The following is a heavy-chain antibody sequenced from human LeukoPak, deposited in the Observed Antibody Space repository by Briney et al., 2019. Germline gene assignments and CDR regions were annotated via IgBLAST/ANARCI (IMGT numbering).Heavy chain of an antibody. CDR3: ARDNRGSGWYGDAFDI. CDR2: ISSSSSYI. J-gene: IGHJ3*02. Sequence: GGSLRLSCAASGFTFSSYSMNWVRQAPGKGLEWVSSISSSSSYIYYADSVKGRFTISRDNAKNSLYLQMNSLRAEDTAVYYCARDNRGSGWYGDAFDIWGQGTMVTVSS. D-gene: IGHD6-19*01. CDR1: GFTFSSYS. V-gene: IGHV3-21*01.